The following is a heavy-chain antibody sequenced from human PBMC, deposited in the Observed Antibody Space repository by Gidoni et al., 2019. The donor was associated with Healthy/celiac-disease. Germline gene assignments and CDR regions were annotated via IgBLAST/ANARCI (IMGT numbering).Heavy chain of an antibody. V-gene: IGHV3-30*18. CDR2: ISYDGSNK. CDR3: AKGDHFDY. Sequence: QVQLVEPRGGVVQPARPLRLSSAASGLNFSSYGMHWVRPAPGKGLEWVAVISYDGSNKYYADSVKGRFTISRDNSKNTLYLQMNSLRAEDTAVYYCAKGDHFDYWGQGTLVTVSS. CDR1: GLNFSSYG. J-gene: IGHJ4*02.